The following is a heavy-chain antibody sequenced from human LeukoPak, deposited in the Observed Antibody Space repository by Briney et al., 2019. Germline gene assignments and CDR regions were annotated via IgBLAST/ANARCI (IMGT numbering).Heavy chain of an antibody. D-gene: IGHD6-19*01. J-gene: IGHJ4*02. CDR3: AYHSGWYTAVFDS. V-gene: IGHV3-7*01. CDR1: GFSFTTYW. Sequence: PGESLRLSCGASGFSFTTYWMSWVRQAPGGGLEWVANIKQEGTEKNYVDSVKGRFTISRDNAKNSLYLQMNSLRAEDTAVYYCAYHSGWYTAVFDSWGQGTLVTVSS. CDR2: IKQEGTEK.